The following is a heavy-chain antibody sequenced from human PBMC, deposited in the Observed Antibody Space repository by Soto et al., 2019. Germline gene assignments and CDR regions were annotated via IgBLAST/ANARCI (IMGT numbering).Heavy chain of an antibody. CDR2: INAGNGNT. V-gene: IGHV1-3*01. J-gene: IGHJ5*02. CDR3: ARGLKAVPYNWFDP. Sequence: ASLKVSCKASGYTFTSYAMHWVRQAPGQRLEWMGWINAGNGNTKYSQKFQGRVTITRDTSASTAYMELSSLRSEDTAVYYCARGLKAVPYNWFDPWGQETLVTIYS. CDR1: GYTFTSYA. D-gene: IGHD2-15*01.